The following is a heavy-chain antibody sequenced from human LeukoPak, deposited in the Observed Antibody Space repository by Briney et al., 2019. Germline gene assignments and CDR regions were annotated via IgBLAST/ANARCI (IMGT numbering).Heavy chain of an antibody. J-gene: IGHJ4*02. CDR1: GFTFSNHG. D-gene: IGHD5-18*01. CDR3: AIERRGDTAMVTLDY. V-gene: IGHV3-23*01. CDR2: ISPSGDIT. Sequence: GGSLRLSCAASGFTFSNHGMNWVRQAPGKGLEWVSGISPSGDITYYADSVKGRFTISRDNSKNTLYLEVISLTAEDTAVYYCAIERRGDTAMVTLDYWGQGTLVTVSS.